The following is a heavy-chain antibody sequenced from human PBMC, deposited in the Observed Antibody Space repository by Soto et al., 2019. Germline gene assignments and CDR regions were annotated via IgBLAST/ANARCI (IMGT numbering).Heavy chain of an antibody. V-gene: IGHV1-46*01. D-gene: IGHD2-2*02. CDR3: ARERVRYCSSTSCYKDAYYYGMDV. J-gene: IGHJ6*02. CDR2: INPSGGST. Sequence: ASVKVSCKASGYTFTSYYMHWVRQAPGQGLEWMGIINPSGGSTSYAQKFQGRVTMTRYTSTSTVYMELSSLRSEDTAVYYCARERVRYCSSTSCYKDAYYYGMDVWGQGTTVTV. CDR1: GYTFTSYY.